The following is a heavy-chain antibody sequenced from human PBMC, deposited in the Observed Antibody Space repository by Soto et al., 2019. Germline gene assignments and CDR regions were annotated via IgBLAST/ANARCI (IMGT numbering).Heavy chain of an antibody. CDR3: ARRSIAARHYYYYGMDV. CDR2: IDPSDSYT. V-gene: IGHV5-10-1*01. J-gene: IGHJ6*02. D-gene: IGHD6-6*01. CDR1: GYSFTSYW. Sequence: PGESLKISCKGSGYSFTSYWISWVRQMPGKGLEWMGRIDPSDSYTNYSPSFQGHVTISADKSISTAYLQWSSPKASDTAMYYCARRSIAARHYYYYGMDVWGQGTTVTVSS.